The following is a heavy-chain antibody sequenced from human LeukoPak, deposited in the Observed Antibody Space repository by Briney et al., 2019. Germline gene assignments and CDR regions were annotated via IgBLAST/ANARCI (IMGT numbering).Heavy chain of an antibody. D-gene: IGHD2-15*01. J-gene: IGHJ6*02. CDR2: IIPILGIA. CDR1: GGTFSSYA. Sequence: SVKVSCKASGGTFSSYAISRVRQAPGQGLEWMGRIIPILGIANYAQKFQGRVTITADKSTSTAYMELSSLRSEDTAVYYCARVVAATDYGMDVWGQGTTVTVSS. CDR3: ARVVAATDYGMDV. V-gene: IGHV1-69*04.